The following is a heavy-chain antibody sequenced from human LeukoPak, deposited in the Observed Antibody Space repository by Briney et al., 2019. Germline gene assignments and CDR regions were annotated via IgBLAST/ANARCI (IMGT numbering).Heavy chain of an antibody. J-gene: IGHJ3*02. V-gene: IGHV3-53*01. D-gene: IGHD3-3*01. CDR1: GFTISSNY. Sequence: AGGSLRLSCAASGFTISSNYMSWVRQAPGKGLEWVSVIYSGGSTYYADSVKGRFTISRDNSKNTLYLQMNSLRAEDTAVYYCARGSLEWLHPSFSGGDAFDIWGQGTMVTVSS. CDR2: IYSGGST. CDR3: ARGSLEWLHPSFSGGDAFDI.